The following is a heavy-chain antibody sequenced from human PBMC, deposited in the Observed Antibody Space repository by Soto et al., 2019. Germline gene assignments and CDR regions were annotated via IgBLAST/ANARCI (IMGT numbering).Heavy chain of an antibody. CDR3: ARGRLYYYSNGYYNYFDY. V-gene: IGHV1-69*08. CDR1: GGTFSTYT. Sequence: GASVKVSCKASGGTFSTYTISWVRQAPGQGLEWMGRIIPILNSVNYAQKFQGRVTITADKSTSTAYMELSSLRSEDTAVYYCARGRLYYYSNGYYNYFDYWGQGSLVPVSS. D-gene: IGHD3-22*01. J-gene: IGHJ4*02. CDR2: IIPILNSV.